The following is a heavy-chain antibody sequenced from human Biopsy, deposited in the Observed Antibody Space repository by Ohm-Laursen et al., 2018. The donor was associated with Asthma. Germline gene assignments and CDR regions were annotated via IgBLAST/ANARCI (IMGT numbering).Heavy chain of an antibody. V-gene: IGHV1-69*13. J-gene: IGHJ3*02. CDR1: GGTFSSYA. CDR2: IIPIFGTA. D-gene: IGHD3-9*01. CDR3: ARTYFDFLTGQVHDAFAM. Sequence: GASVKVSCKASGGTFSSYAISWVRQAPGQGLEWMGGIIPIFGTANYAQKFQGRVTITADESTSTAYMELSSLRSEDTAVYYCARTYFDFLTGQVHDAFAMWGQGTMVTVSS.